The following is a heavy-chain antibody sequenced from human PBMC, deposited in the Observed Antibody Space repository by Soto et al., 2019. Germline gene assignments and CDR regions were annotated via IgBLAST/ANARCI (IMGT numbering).Heavy chain of an antibody. V-gene: IGHV4-38-2*01. Sequence: SETLSLTGGVSGFSISSDYYWGWIRQPPGKGLEWIGSIYHSGSTYYSPSPKSRVTISVDTSKNQFSLKLTSVTAADTAVYYCARGVGTTNYFDFWGQGTLVTVSS. CDR3: ARGVGTTNYFDF. CDR1: GFSISSDYY. D-gene: IGHD1-7*01. J-gene: IGHJ4*02. CDR2: IYHSGST.